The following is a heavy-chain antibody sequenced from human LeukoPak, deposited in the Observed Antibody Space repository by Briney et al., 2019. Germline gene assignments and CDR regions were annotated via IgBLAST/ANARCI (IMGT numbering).Heavy chain of an antibody. V-gene: IGHV1-8*01. D-gene: IGHD3-3*01. Sequence: ASVKVSCKASGYTFTSNDINWVRQATGQGLEWMGWMNPNSGNTGYAQKFQDRVTMTRNTSISTAYMELSSLRSEDTAVYYCARGRGPKGYDFWSGYWDYYGMDVWGQGTTVTVSS. J-gene: IGHJ6*02. CDR1: GYTFTSND. CDR3: ARGRGPKGYDFWSGYWDYYGMDV. CDR2: MNPNSGNT.